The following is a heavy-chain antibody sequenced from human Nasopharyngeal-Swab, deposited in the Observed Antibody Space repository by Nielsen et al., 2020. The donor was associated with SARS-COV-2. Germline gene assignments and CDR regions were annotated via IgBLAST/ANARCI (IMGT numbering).Heavy chain of an antibody. V-gene: IGHV3-66*01. CDR3: ASGMPNDY. D-gene: IGHD2-2*01. J-gene: IGHJ4*02. Sequence: WIRQPPGKGLEWVSVIYSGGSTYYADSVKGRFTISRDNSKNTLYLQMNSLRAEDTAVYYCASGMPNDYWGQGTLVTSPQ. CDR2: IYSGGST.